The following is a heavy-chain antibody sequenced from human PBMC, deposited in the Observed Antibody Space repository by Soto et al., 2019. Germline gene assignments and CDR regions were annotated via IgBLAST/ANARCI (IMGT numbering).Heavy chain of an antibody. J-gene: IGHJ6*02. V-gene: IGHV3-7*01. Sequence: LRLSCAASGFTFSSYWMSWVRQAPGKGLEWVANIKQDGSEKYYVDSVKGRFTISRDNAKNSLYLQMNSLRAEDTAVYYCARDWSEYYDILTGYYTYYYYGMDAWGQGTTVTVS. CDR3: ARDWSEYYDILTGYYTYYYYGMDA. CDR2: IKQDGSEK. CDR1: GFTFSSYW. D-gene: IGHD3-9*01.